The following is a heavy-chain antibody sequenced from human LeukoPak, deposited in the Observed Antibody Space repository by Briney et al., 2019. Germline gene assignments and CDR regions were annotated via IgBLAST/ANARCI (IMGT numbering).Heavy chain of an antibody. CDR1: GFTFSTYS. J-gene: IGHJ4*02. Sequence: PGGSLRLSCAASGFTFSTYSMTWVRQAPGKGLEWVSSISSGSSDISYADSVKGRFTISRDNAKYSLYLQVNSLRAEDTAVYYCARLTGVVNAFDYWSQGTLVTVSS. CDR3: ARLTGVVNAFDY. CDR2: ISSGSSDI. D-gene: IGHD3-22*01. V-gene: IGHV3-21*01.